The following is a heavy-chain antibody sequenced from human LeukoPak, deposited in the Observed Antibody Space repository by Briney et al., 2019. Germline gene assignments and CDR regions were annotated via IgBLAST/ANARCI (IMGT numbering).Heavy chain of an antibody. CDR1: GFTFSSYW. Sequence: GGSLRLSCAASGFTFSSYWMSWVRQAPGKGLEWVANIKEDGSEKYYVDSVKGRFTISRDNAKNSLSLQMNSLRAEDTALYYCVGANSFDYWGQGTLVAVSS. J-gene: IGHJ4*02. CDR3: VGANSFDY. CDR2: IKEDGSEK. V-gene: IGHV3-7*01.